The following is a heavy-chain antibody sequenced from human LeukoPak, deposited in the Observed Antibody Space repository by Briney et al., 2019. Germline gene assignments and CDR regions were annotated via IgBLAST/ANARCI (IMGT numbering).Heavy chain of an antibody. CDR3: AREGGYCSSTSCRHAWFDP. CDR1: GFTFSSYW. D-gene: IGHD2-2*01. J-gene: IGHJ5*02. Sequence: GGSLRLSCAASGFTFSSYWMHWVRQAPGKGLVWVSRINSDGSSTSYADSVEGRFTISRDNAKNTLYLQMNSLRAEDTAVYYCAREGGYCSSTSCRHAWFDPWGQGTLVTVSS. CDR2: INSDGSST. V-gene: IGHV3-74*01.